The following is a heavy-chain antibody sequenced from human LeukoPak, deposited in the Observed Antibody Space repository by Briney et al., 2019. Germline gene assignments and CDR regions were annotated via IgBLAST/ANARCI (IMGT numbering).Heavy chain of an antibody. Sequence: SETLSLTCTVSGYSISSGYNWGWIRQPPGEGLEWIGSIYHSGSTYYNPSLKSRVTISVDTSKNQFSLKLSSVTAADTAVYYCARLHGSGSYYTSGYYYYYMDAWGKGTTVTIS. J-gene: IGHJ6*03. CDR2: IYHSGST. CDR3: ARLHGSGSYYTSGYYYYYMDA. V-gene: IGHV4-38-2*02. CDR1: GYSISSGYN. D-gene: IGHD3-10*01.